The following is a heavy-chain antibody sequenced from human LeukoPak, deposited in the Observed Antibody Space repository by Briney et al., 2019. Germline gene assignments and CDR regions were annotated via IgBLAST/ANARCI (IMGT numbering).Heavy chain of an antibody. CDR3: ARDHRYAFDN. Sequence: GGSLRLSCAASGLNFIDYSMNWVRQAPGKGLEWISYIGISSGNTKYADSVKGRFTISRDKARNSLYPQMNSLRVEDTAVCYCARDHRYAFDNWGHGTLVTVSS. D-gene: IGHD5-12*01. V-gene: IGHV3-48*01. J-gene: IGHJ4*01. CDR1: GLNFIDYS. CDR2: IGISSGNT.